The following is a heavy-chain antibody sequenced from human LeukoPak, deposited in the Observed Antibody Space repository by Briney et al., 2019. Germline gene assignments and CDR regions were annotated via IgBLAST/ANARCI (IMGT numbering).Heavy chain of an antibody. CDR1: GFTFSSYW. Sequence: GGSLRLSCAASGFTFSSYWMSWVRQAPGKGLEWVANIKQDGSEKYHVDSVKGRFTISRDNSKNTLYLQMNSLRAEDTAVYYCAREGDTAFDYWGQGTLVTVSS. V-gene: IGHV3-7*01. J-gene: IGHJ4*02. D-gene: IGHD5-18*01. CDR3: AREGDTAFDY. CDR2: IKQDGSEK.